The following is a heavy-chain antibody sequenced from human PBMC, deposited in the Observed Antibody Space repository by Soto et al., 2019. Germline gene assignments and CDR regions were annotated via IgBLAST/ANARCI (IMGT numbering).Heavy chain of an antibody. V-gene: IGHV3-49*03. J-gene: IGHJ4*02. CDR2: IRSKAHGETT. CDR3: TRDGDYYDSGNYYMVFDY. D-gene: IGHD3-10*01. CDR1: GFTFGGYT. Sequence: GGSLRLSCTTSGFTFGGYTMSWFRQAPGKGLEWVGFIRSKAHGETTEYAAPVKGRFTVSRDDSQSIAYLQMNSLKTEDTAVYFCTRDGDYYDSGNYYMVFDYWGQGTLVTVSS.